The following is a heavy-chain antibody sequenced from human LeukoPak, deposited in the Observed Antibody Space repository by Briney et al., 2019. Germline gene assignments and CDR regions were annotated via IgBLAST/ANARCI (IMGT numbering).Heavy chain of an antibody. CDR1: GGSISSSSYY. Sequence: SETLSLTCTVSGGSISSSSYYWGWIRQPPGKGLEWIGSIYYSGSTYYNPSLKSRVTISVDTSKNQFSLKLSSVTAADTAVYYCARHAGGPAAYWFDPWGQGTLVTVSS. CDR2: IYYSGST. D-gene: IGHD2-2*01. J-gene: IGHJ5*02. CDR3: ARHAGGPAAYWFDP. V-gene: IGHV4-39*01.